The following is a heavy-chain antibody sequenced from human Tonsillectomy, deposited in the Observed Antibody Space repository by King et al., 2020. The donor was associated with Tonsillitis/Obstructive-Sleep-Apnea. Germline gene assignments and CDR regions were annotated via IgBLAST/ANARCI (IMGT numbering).Heavy chain of an antibody. CDR2: IIPICGTA. CDR1: GGTFSSYA. Sequence: QLVQSGAEVKKPGSSVKVSCKASGGTFSSYAISWVRQAPGQGLEWMGGIIPICGTANYAQKFQGRVTITADESTSTAYMELSSLRSEDTAVYYCARGHTDCSSTSCYSAFDIWGQGTMVTVSS. D-gene: IGHD2-2*01. V-gene: IGHV1-69*12. CDR3: ARGHTDCSSTSCYSAFDI. J-gene: IGHJ3*02.